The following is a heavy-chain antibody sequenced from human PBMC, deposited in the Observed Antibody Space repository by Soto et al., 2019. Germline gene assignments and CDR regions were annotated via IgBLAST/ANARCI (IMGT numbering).Heavy chain of an antibody. J-gene: IGHJ2*01. CDR1: GGTFSSYA. V-gene: IGHV1-69*12. Sequence: QVQLVQSGAEVKKPGSSVKVSCKASGGTFSSYAISWVRQAPGQGLEWMGGIIPIFGTANYAQKFQGRVTXXAXEXXSTAYMELSSLSSEDTAVYYCARAGVTMIDSYFDLWGRGTLVTVSS. CDR2: IIPIFGTA. D-gene: IGHD3-22*01. CDR3: ARAGVTMIDSYFDL.